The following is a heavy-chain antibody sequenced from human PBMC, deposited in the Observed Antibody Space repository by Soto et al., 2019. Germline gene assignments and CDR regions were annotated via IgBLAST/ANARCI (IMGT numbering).Heavy chain of an antibody. CDR2: IWYDGSNK. J-gene: IGHJ5*02. CDR1: GFTFSSYG. Sequence: QPGGSLRLSCAASGFTFSSYGMHWVRQAPGKGLEWVAVIWYDGSNKYYADSVKGRFTISRDNSKNTLYLQMNSLRAEDTAVYYCASLYSSSSRAEGPWGQGTLVTVSS. CDR3: ASLYSSSSRAEGP. V-gene: IGHV3-33*01. D-gene: IGHD6-6*01.